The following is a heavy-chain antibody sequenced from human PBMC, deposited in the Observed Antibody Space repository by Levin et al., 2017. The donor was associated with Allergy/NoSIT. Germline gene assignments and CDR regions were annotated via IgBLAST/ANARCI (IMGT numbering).Heavy chain of an antibody. CDR1: GYTFINYW. J-gene: IGHJ4*02. Sequence: GESLKISCKASGYTFINYWIGWVRQMPGKGLEWMGIIGPDNSDTRYSPSFEGQVTISVDKSISTAYLQWRSLKASDHARYYCVRLESRAYYYVMYWGLGTLVTVSS. D-gene: IGHD3-22*01. V-gene: IGHV5-51*01. CDR3: VRLESRAYYYVMY. CDR2: IGPDNSDT.